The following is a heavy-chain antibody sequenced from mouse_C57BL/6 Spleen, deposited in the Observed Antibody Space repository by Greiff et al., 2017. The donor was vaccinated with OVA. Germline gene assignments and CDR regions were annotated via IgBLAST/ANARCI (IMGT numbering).Heavy chain of an antibody. D-gene: IGHD2-4*01. CDR2: ISSGGSYT. V-gene: IGHV5-6*01. J-gene: IGHJ2*01. CDR3: ARHESDYAYFDY. CDR1: GFTFSSYG. Sequence: EVKVVESGGDLVKPGGSLKLSCAASGFTFSSYGMSWVRQTPDKRLEWVATISSGGSYTYYPDSVKGRFTISRDNAKNTLYLQMSSLKSEDTAMYYWARHESDYAYFDYWGQGTTLTVSS.